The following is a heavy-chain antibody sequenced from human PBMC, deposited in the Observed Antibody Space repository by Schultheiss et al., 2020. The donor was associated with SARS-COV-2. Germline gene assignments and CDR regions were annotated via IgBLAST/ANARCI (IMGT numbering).Heavy chain of an antibody. J-gene: IGHJ5*02. CDR2: IYYSGTT. V-gene: IGHV4-59*01. Sequence: SETLSLTCSVSGGSMTDFYWSWIRQSPQKGLEWIGYIYYSGTTNYKPSLKSRVTISIDTSKNQFSLKPTSVTPADTAVYYCARGSTMGTPWGHGTLVTVSS. CDR3: ARGSTMGTP. D-gene: IGHD5/OR15-5a*01. CDR1: GGSMTDFY.